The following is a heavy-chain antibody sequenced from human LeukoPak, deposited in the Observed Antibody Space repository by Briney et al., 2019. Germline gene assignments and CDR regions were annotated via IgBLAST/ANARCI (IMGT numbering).Heavy chain of an antibody. CDR2: IGNSSSSI. V-gene: IGHV3-21*01. Sequence: GGSLRLSYATSGFPFSTSTMNWIRPAAGKGLEWGSSIGNSSSSIKYADSVRGRFPISRDNARNSLYLQINSLRAEDTAVYYCVRIPNGATFPIWFDPWGQGTLVTVSS. CDR1: GFPFSTST. D-gene: IGHD2-8*01. J-gene: IGHJ5*02. CDR3: VRIPNGATFPIWFDP.